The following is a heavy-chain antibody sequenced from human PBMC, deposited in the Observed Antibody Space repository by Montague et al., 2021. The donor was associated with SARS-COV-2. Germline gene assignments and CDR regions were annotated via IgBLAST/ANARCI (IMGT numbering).Heavy chain of an antibody. Sequence: SLRLSFAASGFTFSSYALHWVRQAPGKGPEWVAVISYNGRNKQFGDSVKGRATISRDNSKDTLYLQVDSLRTDDTAVYYCAREPKPVGYSYGYTFFGYWDQGTLVTVSS. D-gene: IGHD5-18*01. CDR2: ISYNGRNK. J-gene: IGHJ4*02. CDR3: AREPKPVGYSYGYTFFGY. V-gene: IGHV3-30*03. CDR1: GFTFSSYA.